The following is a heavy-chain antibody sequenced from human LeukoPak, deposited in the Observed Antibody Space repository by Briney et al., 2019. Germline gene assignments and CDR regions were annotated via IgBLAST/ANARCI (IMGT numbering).Heavy chain of an antibody. CDR3: ARGRYCSGGSCYSDY. V-gene: IGHV1-69*04. D-gene: IGHD2-15*01. J-gene: IGHJ4*02. Sequence: SVKVSCKASGGTFSSYAISWVRQAPGQGLEWMGRIIPILGIANYAQKFQGRVTITADKSTSTAYMELSSLRSEDTAVYYCARGRYCSGGSCYSDYWGQGTLVTVSS. CDR1: GGTFSSYA. CDR2: IIPILGIA.